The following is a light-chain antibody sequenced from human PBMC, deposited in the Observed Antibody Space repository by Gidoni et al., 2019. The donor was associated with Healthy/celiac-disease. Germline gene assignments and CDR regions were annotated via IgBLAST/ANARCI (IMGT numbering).Light chain of an antibody. V-gene: IGKV3-20*01. Sequence: EIVLTQSPGTLSLSPGERATLSCRASQSVSSSYLAWYKQKPGQAPRLLIYGASSRATGIPDRVSGSGSGTHFTLTISRLEPEDFAVYYCQQYGSSPWTFGQGTKVEIK. CDR1: QSVSSSY. J-gene: IGKJ1*01. CDR2: GAS. CDR3: QQYGSSPWT.